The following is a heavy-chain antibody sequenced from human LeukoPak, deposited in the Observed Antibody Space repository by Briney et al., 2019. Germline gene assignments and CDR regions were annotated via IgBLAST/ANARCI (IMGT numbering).Heavy chain of an antibody. V-gene: IGHV1-2*02. J-gene: IGHJ4*02. CDR1: GYTFTGYY. D-gene: IGHD2-2*01. Sequence: ASVKVSCKASGYTFTGYYMHWVRQAPGQGLEWMGWINPNSGGTNYAQKFQGRVTMTRDTSISTAYMELSRLRSDDTAVYYCARDGGDLGYCSSTSCLALDYWGQGTLVTVSS. CDR2: INPNSGGT. CDR3: ARDGGDLGYCSSTSCLALDY.